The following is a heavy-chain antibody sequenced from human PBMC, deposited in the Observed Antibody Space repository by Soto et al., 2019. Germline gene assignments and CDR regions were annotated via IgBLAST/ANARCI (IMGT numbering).Heavy chain of an antibody. CDR3: ARDDEGGSDCDLGY. Sequence: QVQLVESGGGVVQPGRSLRLSCATSGFTFSSYLIHWVRQTPDKGLEWVAFIPRDGSNEYYADSVKGRFTISRDNSKNTLYLEMNSLRAEDTAVYYCARDDEGGSDCDLGYWGQGTLVTVSS. CDR1: GFTFSSYL. D-gene: IGHD3-10*01. V-gene: IGHV3-30-3*01. J-gene: IGHJ4*02. CDR2: IPRDGSNE.